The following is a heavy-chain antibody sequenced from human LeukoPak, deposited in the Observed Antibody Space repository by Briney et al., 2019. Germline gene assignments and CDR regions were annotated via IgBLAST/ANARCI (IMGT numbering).Heavy chain of an antibody. CDR2: IYYSGRT. CDR1: GGSISSYY. J-gene: IGHJ5*02. CDR3: AREVPAAINWFDP. D-gene: IGHD2-2*01. Sequence: SETLSLTCTVSGGSISSYYWSWIRQPPGKGVEWIGYIYYSGRTNYNPSLTSRGTISVDKCKNHFSLKLSSVTAADTAVYYCAREVPAAINWFDPWGQGTLVTVSS. V-gene: IGHV4-59*01.